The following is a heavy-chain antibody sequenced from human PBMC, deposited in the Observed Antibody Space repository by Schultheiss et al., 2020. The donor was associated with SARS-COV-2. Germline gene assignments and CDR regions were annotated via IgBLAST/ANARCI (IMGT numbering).Heavy chain of an antibody. V-gene: IGHV3-23*01. D-gene: IGHD6-19*01. J-gene: IGHJ6*02. Sequence: GGSLRLSCAASGFTFSSYAMSWVRQAPGKGLEWVSAISGSGGSTYYADSVRGRFTMSRDNSKNIVYLQMNSLRADDTAVYYCASHSSGWFISYYGMDVWGQGTTVTVSS. CDR3: ASHSSGWFISYYGMDV. CDR2: ISGSGGST. CDR1: GFTFSSYA.